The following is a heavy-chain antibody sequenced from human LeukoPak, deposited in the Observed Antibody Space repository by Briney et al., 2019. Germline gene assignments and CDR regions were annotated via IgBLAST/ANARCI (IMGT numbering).Heavy chain of an antibody. D-gene: IGHD3-9*01. V-gene: IGHV3-23*01. CDR2: ISGSGGST. CDR3: ARADTSDILTGYSDY. Sequence: PGGSLRLSCAASGFTFSSYGMSWVRQAPGKGLEWVSAISGSGGSTYYADSVKGRFTISRDNAKKSLYLQMNRLRAEDTAVYFCARADTSDILTGYSDYWGQGTLVTVSS. CDR1: GFTFSSYG. J-gene: IGHJ4*02.